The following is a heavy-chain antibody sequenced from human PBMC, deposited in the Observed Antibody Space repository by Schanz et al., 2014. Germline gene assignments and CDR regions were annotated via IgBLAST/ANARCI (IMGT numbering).Heavy chain of an antibody. D-gene: IGHD2-2*01. Sequence: GPGVKEPGASVKVSCEASRYTFNTYGLNWVRQAPGQGLEWMGLISAYTNNTNYAQKVQGRVTMTTDTSTGTAYMELRSLRSDDAAVYYCARERSRYSSTASCLHDNWFDPWGQGTLVTVSS. J-gene: IGHJ5*02. CDR1: RYTFNTYG. CDR2: ISAYTNNT. V-gene: IGHV1-18*01. CDR3: ARERSRYSSTASCLHDNWFDP.